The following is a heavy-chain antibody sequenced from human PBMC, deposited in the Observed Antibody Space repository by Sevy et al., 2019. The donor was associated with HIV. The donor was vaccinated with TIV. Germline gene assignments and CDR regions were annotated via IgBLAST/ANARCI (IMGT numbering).Heavy chain of an antibody. CDR2: ISYDGSNK. V-gene: IGHV3-30*04. CDR3: ARDPTFSSDTRGYYPFDS. CDR1: GFIFSNYA. J-gene: IGHJ4*02. Sequence: GGSLRLSCAASGFIFSNYAIHWVRRAPGMGLEWVAVISYDGSNKHYAASVKGRFTISRDNSRNTLFLQMNSLRLDDTAVYYCARDPTFSSDTRGYYPFDSWGQGTLVTVSS. D-gene: IGHD3-22*01.